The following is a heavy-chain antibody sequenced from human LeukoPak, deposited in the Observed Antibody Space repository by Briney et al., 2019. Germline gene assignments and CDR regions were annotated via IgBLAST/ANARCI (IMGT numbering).Heavy chain of an antibody. CDR1: GGTFSSYA. V-gene: IGHV1-69*13. J-gene: IGHJ5*02. CDR3: ARDHLGYCSGGSCYSGWFDP. CDR2: IIPIFGTA. D-gene: IGHD2-15*01. Sequence: ASVNVSCKASGGTFSSYAISWVRQAPGQGLEWMGGIIPIFGTANYAQKFQGRVTITADESTSTAYMELSSLRSEDTAVYYCARDHLGYCSGGSCYSGWFDPWGQGTLVTVSS.